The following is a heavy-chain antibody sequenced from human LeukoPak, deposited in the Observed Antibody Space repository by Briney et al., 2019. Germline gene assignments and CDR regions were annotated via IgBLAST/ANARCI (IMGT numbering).Heavy chain of an antibody. CDR3: AREIVVVPAAGFRFGFDI. D-gene: IGHD2-2*01. V-gene: IGHV1-2*02. Sequence: GASVKVSCKASGYTFTSYGISWVRQAPGQGLEWMGWINPNSGGTNYAQKFQGRVTMTRDTSISTAYMELSRLRSDDTAVYYCAREIVVVPAAGFRFGFDIWGQGTMVTVSS. J-gene: IGHJ3*02. CDR1: GYTFTSYG. CDR2: INPNSGGT.